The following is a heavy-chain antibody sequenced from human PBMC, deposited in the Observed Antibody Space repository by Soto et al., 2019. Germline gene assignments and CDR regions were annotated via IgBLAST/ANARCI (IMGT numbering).Heavy chain of an antibody. V-gene: IGHV4-30-4*01. CDR2: IYYSGST. CDR1: GGSISSGDYY. Sequence: QVQLQESGPGLVKPSQTLSLTCTVSGGSISSGDYYWSWIRQPPGKGLEWIGYIYYSGSTCYNPSLKSRVTISVDTSKNQFSLKLSSVTAADTAVYYCARDRWYYDSSGSGMDVWGQGTTVTVSS. J-gene: IGHJ6*02. CDR3: ARDRWYYDSSGSGMDV. D-gene: IGHD3-22*01.